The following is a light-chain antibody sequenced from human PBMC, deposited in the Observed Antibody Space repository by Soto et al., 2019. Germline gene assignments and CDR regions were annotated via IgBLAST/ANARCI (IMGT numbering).Light chain of an antibody. J-gene: IGKJ4*01. CDR1: QSVSSSD. CDR2: GAS. CDR3: QQYGSSPLT. Sequence: EIVLTQSPGTLSLSPGERATLSCRASQSVSSSDLAWYQQKPGQAPRLLIYGASSRVTGIPARFSGSGSGTDFTLTISRLEPEDFAVYYCQQYGSSPLTFGGGTKVEIK. V-gene: IGKV3-20*01.